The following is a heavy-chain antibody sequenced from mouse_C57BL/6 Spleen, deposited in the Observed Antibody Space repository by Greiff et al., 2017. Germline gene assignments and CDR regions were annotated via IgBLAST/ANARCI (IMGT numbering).Heavy chain of an antibody. J-gene: IGHJ3*01. CDR1: GYTFTSYW. CDR2: IHPNSGST. D-gene: IGHD1-1*01. CDR3: AVDYYGSSSAWFAY. Sequence: QVQLQQPGAELVKPGASVTLSCKASGYTFTSYWMHWVKQRPGQGLEWIGMIHPNSGSTNYNEKFKSKATLTVDKSSSTAYMQLSSLTSEDSAVYYCAVDYYGSSSAWFAYWGQGTLVTVSA. V-gene: IGHV1-64*01.